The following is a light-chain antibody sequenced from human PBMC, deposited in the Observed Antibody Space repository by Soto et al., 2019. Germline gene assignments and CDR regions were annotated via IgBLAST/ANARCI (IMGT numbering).Light chain of an antibody. V-gene: IGLV1-40*01. Sequence: QSVLTQPPSVSGAPGQRVTISCTGSSSNIGAGYDVHWYQQLPGTAPKLLIYGNSNRPSGVPDRFSGSKSGTSTSLDITGLQAEDEADYYCQSEGSSLSGFYVFGTGTKVTVL. CDR3: QSEGSSLSGFYV. CDR2: GNS. J-gene: IGLJ1*01. CDR1: SSNIGAGYD.